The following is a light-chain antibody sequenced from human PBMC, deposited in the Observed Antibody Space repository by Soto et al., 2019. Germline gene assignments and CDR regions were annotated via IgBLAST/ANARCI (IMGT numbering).Light chain of an antibody. CDR1: QSVTTN. V-gene: IGKV3-15*01. CDR2: GVS. Sequence: EVVMTQSPATLSVSPGERATLSCRASQSVTTNMAWYQQKPGQSPRLLIYGVSTRATGIPARFSGSGSGTDVTLTISSLQSEDFAVYYCQQYNNWPPWTFGQGTKVDI. J-gene: IGKJ1*01. CDR3: QQYNNWPPWT.